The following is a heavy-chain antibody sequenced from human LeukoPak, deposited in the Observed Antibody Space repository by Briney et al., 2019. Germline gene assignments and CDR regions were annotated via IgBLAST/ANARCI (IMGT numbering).Heavy chain of an antibody. V-gene: IGHV3-21*01. D-gene: IGHD2-2*02. CDR1: GFTFSSYS. J-gene: IGHJ3*02. Sequence: GGSLRLSCAASGFTFSSYSMNWVRQAPGKGLEWVSSISSSSSYIYYADSVKGRFTISRDNAKNSLYLQMNSLRAEDTAVYYCARDLNGYCSSTSCYTGGAFDIWGQGTMVTVSS. CDR3: ARDLNGYCSSTSCYTGGAFDI. CDR2: ISSSSSYI.